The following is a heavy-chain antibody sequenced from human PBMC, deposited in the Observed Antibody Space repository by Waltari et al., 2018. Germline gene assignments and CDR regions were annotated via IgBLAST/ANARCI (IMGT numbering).Heavy chain of an antibody. D-gene: IGHD2-8*02. Sequence: EVRLVESGGGLVQPGGSLRLSCAASGFNFSSYWMSWVRQAAGKGLEWVANIKQDGSDKYDVDSVEGRFTVSRDNAKNSLYLQMNSLRAEDTAVYYCARVYWPRGFDYWGQGTLVTVSS. J-gene: IGHJ4*02. CDR3: ARVYWPRGFDY. CDR2: IKQDGSDK. V-gene: IGHV3-7*01. CDR1: GFNFSSYW.